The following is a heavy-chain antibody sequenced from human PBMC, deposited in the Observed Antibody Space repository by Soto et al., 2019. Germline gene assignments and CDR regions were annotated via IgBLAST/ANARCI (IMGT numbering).Heavy chain of an antibody. V-gene: IGHV3-11*01. Sequence: GGSLRLSCAASGFTFSDYYMSWIRQAPGKGLEWVSYISSSGSTIYYADSVKGRFTISRDNAKNSLYLQMNSLRAEDTAVYYCARVRRSVRYFDWPKGGWFDPWGQGTLVTVSS. CDR2: ISSSGSTI. CDR3: ARVRRSVRYFDWPKGGWFDP. CDR1: GFTFSDYY. J-gene: IGHJ5*02. D-gene: IGHD3-9*01.